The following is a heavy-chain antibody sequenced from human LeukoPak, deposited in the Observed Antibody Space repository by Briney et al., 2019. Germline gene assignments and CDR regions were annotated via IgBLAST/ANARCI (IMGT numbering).Heavy chain of an antibody. CDR3: ARGGGGYTLYSFDY. CDR1: GASIRSGDHH. Sequence: SETLSLTCSVSGASIRSGDHHWSWLRQSPGKGLEWIGYIYFSGSRSSNPSLRSRLTISVDTSKNQFSLKLNSVTAADTALYYCARGGGGYTLYSFDYWGQGALVTVSS. V-gene: IGHV4-30-4*08. J-gene: IGHJ4*02. D-gene: IGHD3-22*01. CDR2: IYFSGSR.